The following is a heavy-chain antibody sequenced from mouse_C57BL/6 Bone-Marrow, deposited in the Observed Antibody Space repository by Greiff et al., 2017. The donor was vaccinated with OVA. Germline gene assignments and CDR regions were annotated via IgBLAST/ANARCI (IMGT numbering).Heavy chain of an antibody. V-gene: IGHV2-3*01. CDR1: GFSLTSYG. J-gene: IGHJ3*01. D-gene: IGHD2-3*01. Sequence: VKLVESGPGLVAPSQSLSISCTVSGFSLTSYGVSWVRQPPGKGLEWLGVIRGDGSTNYHSALINRLSISKDNSKSQLFLKLNRLQTDATATYYCAKGEGGYFLAWFAYWGQGTLVTVSA. CDR2: IRGDGST. CDR3: AKGEGGYFLAWFAY.